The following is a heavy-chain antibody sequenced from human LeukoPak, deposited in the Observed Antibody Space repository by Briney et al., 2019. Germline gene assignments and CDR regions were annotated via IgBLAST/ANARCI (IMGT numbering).Heavy chain of an antibody. CDR1: GFTFSSYS. V-gene: IGHV3-21*01. Sequence: GGSLRLSCAASGFTFSSYSMNWVRQAPGKGQEWVSLISSSRSYIYYADSLKGRFTISRDNAKNSLYLQMNSLRAEDTAVYYCARDGSGFGEPHYFDYWGQGSLVTVSS. CDR3: ARDGSGFGEPHYFDY. J-gene: IGHJ4*02. D-gene: IGHD3-10*01. CDR2: ISSSRSYI.